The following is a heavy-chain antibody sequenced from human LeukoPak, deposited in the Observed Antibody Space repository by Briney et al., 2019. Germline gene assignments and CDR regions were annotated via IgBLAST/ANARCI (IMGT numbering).Heavy chain of an antibody. CDR1: GFTFSSYW. J-gene: IGHJ4*02. V-gene: IGHV3-7*01. D-gene: IGHD3-9*01. Sequence: GGSLRLSCAASGFTFSSYWMSWVRQAPGKGLEWVANIKQDGSEKYYVDSVKGRFTISRDNAKNSLYLQMNSLRAEDTAVYYCAREGRYDILTGYYNVIDYWGQGTLVTVSS. CDR3: AREGRYDILTGYYNVIDY. CDR2: IKQDGSEK.